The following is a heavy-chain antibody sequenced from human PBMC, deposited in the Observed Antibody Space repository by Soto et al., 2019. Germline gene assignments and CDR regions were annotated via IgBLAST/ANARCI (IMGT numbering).Heavy chain of an antibody. CDR1: GFTFSSYG. D-gene: IGHD3-10*01. CDR3: AKGGYYGSGSYSADREDYFDY. J-gene: IGHJ4*02. V-gene: IGHV3-30*18. CDR2: ISYDGSNK. Sequence: GGSLSLSCAASGFTFSSYGMHWVRQAPGKGLEWVAVISYDGSNKYYADSVKGRFTISRDNSKNTLYLQMNSLGAEDTAVYYCAKGGYYGSGSYSADREDYFDYWGQGTLVTVSS.